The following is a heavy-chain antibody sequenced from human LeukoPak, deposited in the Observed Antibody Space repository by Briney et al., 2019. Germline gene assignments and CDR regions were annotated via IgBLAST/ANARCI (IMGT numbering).Heavy chain of an antibody. D-gene: IGHD4-23*01. CDR3: ARVPYYGGNSDDY. V-gene: IGHV4-59*01. J-gene: IGHJ4*02. CDR2: IYYSGST. Sequence: NTSETLSLTCTVSGGSISSYYWSWIRQPPGKGLEWIGYIYYSGSTNYNPSLKSRVTISVDTSKNQFSLKLSSVTAADTAVYYCARVPYYGGNSDDYWGQGTLVTVSS. CDR1: GGSISSYY.